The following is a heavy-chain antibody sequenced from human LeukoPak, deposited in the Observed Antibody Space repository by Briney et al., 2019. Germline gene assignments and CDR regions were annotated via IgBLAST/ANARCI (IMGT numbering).Heavy chain of an antibody. CDR1: GGSFSGYY. J-gene: IGHJ4*02. D-gene: IGHD6-19*01. Sequence: SETLSLTCAVYGGSFSGYYWNWIRQPPGKGLEWIGEINHSGSTNYNPSLKSRVTISIDTSKNQFSLKLSSVTAADTAVYYCAGGIAVAGLLWGQATLVTVSS. V-gene: IGHV4-34*01. CDR2: INHSGST. CDR3: AGGIAVAGLL.